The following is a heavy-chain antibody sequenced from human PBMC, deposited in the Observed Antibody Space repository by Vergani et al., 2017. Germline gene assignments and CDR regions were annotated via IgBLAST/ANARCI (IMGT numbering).Heavy chain of an antibody. CDR3: ARDLSSYSSGEG. D-gene: IGHD6-19*01. V-gene: IGHV3-48*03. CDR1: GFTFSSYE. CDR2: ISSSGSTI. J-gene: IGHJ4*02. Sequence: EVQLVESGGGLVQPGGSLRLSCAASGFTFSSYEMNWVRQAPGKGLEWVSYISSSGSTIYYADSVKGRFTISRDNAKNSLYLQMNSLRAEDTAVYYCARDLSSYSSGEGWGQGTLVTVSS.